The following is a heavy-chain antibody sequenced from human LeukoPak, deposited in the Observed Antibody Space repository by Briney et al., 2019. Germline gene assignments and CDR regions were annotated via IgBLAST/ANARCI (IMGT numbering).Heavy chain of an antibody. J-gene: IGHJ5*02. CDR3: ASYSGYDRSGRFDP. CDR1: GGSISSGSYY. D-gene: IGHD5-12*01. V-gene: IGHV4-61*02. Sequence: PSETLSLTCTVSGGSISSGSYYWSWIRQLAGKGLEWIGRIYTSGSTNYNPSLKSRVTISVDTSKNQFSLKLSSVTAADTAVYYCASYSGYDRSGRFDPWGQGTLVTVSS. CDR2: IYTSGST.